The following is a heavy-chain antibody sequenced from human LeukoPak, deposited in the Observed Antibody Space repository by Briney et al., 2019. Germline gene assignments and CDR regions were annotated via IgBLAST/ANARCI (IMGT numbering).Heavy chain of an antibody. V-gene: IGHV3-48*03. CDR1: GFTFSSYE. D-gene: IGHD4-23*01. Sequence: PGGSLRLFCAASGFTFSSYEMNWVRQAPGKGLEWGSYISSSGSTIYYADSVKGRFTISRDNAKNSLYLQMNSLRAEDTAVYYCASVNNGGNSPTDYWGQGTLVTVSS. CDR2: ISSSGSTI. CDR3: ASVNNGGNSPTDY. J-gene: IGHJ4*02.